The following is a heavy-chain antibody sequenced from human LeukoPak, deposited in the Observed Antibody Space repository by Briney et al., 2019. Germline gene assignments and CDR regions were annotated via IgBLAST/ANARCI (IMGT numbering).Heavy chain of an antibody. CDR2: IRYDGSNK. Sequence: PGGSLRLSCAASGFTFSSYGMHWVRQAPGKGLERVAFIRYDGSNKYYADSVKGRFTISRDNSKNTPYLQMNSLRAEDTAVYYCAKGALVRTPHYYYYMDVWGKGTTVTVSS. D-gene: IGHD6-6*01. CDR1: GFTFSSYG. V-gene: IGHV3-30*02. J-gene: IGHJ6*03. CDR3: AKGALVRTPHYYYYMDV.